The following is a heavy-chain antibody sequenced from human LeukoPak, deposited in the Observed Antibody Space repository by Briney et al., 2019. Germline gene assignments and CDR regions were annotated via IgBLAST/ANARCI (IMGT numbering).Heavy chain of an antibody. CDR2: ICYSGST. CDR1: GGSISSYY. CDR3: AQSSGTPPYYYGMDV. Sequence: PSETLSLTCTVSGGSISSYYWSWIRQPPGKGLEWIGYICYSGSTNYNPSLKSRVTISVDTSKNQFSLKLSSLTAADTAVYYCAQSSGTPPYYYGMDVWGQRTTVTVSS. D-gene: IGHD3-10*01. J-gene: IGHJ6*02. V-gene: IGHV4-59*08.